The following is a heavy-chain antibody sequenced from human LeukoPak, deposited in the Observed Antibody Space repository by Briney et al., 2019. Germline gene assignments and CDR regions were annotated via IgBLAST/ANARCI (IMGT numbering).Heavy chain of an antibody. CDR1: GYNFRDYY. D-gene: IGHD6-13*01. V-gene: IGHV1-2*02. CDR3: ARGAEAETSPLDF. J-gene: IGHJ4*02. Sequence: ASVKVSCKASGYNFRDYYMHWVRQAPGRGLEWLGWINPKSGGTDYAQQFQGRVTMTRDTSSSTDYLEVRSLRSDDTAVYYCARGAEAETSPLDFWGQGTPVTVSS. CDR2: INPKSGGT.